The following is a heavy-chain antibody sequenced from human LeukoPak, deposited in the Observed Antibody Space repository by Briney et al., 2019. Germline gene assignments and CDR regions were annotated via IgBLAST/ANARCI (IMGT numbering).Heavy chain of an antibody. CDR1: GGSISSSSYY. CDR3: ARVLRFLEWLEFDP. J-gene: IGHJ5*02. CDR2: IYYSGST. V-gene: IGHV4-39*01. D-gene: IGHD3-3*01. Sequence: KPSETLSLTCTVSGGSISSSSYYWGWIRQPPGKGLEWIGSIYYSGSTYYNPSLKSRVTISVDTSKNQFSLKLSSVTAADTAVYYCARVLRFLEWLEFDPWGQGTLVAVSS.